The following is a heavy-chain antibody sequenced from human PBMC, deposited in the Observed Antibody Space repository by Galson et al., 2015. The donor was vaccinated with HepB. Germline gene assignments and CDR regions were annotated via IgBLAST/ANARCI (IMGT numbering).Heavy chain of an antibody. CDR3: ARDTATIHLNYFDY. D-gene: IGHD5-12*01. J-gene: IGHJ4*02. V-gene: IGHV1-3*01. Sequence: SVTVSCKASGSTFSSYAIHWVRQAPGQRLEWMGWIDAGSGNTKYSQKFQGRVTITRDTSASTAYMELSSLRSEDTAVYYCARDTATIHLNYFDYWGQGTLVTVSS. CDR1: GSTFSSYA. CDR2: IDAGSGNT.